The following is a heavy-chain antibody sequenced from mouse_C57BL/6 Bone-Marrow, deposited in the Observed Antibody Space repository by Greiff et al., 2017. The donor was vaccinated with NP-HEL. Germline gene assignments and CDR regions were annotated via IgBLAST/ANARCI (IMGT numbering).Heavy chain of an antibody. J-gene: IGHJ3*01. CDR2: ISSGSSTI. D-gene: IGHD2-4*01. V-gene: IGHV5-17*01. CDR1: GFTFSDYG. Sequence: EVQVVESGGGLVKPGGSLKLSCAASGFTFSDYGMHWVRQAPEKGPEWVAYISSGSSTIYYADTVKGRFTISRDNAKNTLFLQMTSLRSEDTAMYYCARLDYAWFAYWGQGTLVTVSA. CDR3: ARLDYAWFAY.